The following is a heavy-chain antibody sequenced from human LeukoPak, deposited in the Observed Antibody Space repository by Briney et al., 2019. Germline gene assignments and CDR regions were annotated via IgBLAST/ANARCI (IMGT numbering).Heavy chain of an antibody. J-gene: IGHJ4*02. Sequence: QAGGSLRLSCAASGFIFNDYSMNWVRQAPGKGLEWISYIGIDSGNTKYADSVKGRFTISGDNAKSSLYLQMNSLRVEDTAVYYCARDHNYALDNWGQGTLVTVSS. V-gene: IGHV3-48*04. CDR1: GFIFNDYS. CDR2: IGIDSGNT. CDR3: ARDHNYALDN. D-gene: IGHD4-11*01.